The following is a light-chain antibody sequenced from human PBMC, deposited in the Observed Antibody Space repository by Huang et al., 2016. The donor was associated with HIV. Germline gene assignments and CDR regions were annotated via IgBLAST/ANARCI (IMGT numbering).Light chain of an antibody. V-gene: IGKV1-27*01. CDR2: AAS. CDR3: QKYDSAPRT. Sequence: MTQSPPSLSASIGDRVTLTCRASRDISTFLAWYQKKPGKPPRLLIYAASILHSGVPSRFSGVGSGTNFTLTVSSLQPEDVANYYCQKYDSAPRTFGQGTKLEL. CDR1: RDISTF. J-gene: IGKJ1*01.